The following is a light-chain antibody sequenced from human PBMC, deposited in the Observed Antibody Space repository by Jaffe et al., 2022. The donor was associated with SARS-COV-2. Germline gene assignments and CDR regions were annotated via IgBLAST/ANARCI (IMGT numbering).Light chain of an antibody. Sequence: EIVLTQSPGTLSLSPGERTTLSCRASQCVSSNYLAWYQQKPGQAPRLLIYGASSRAIGIPDRFSGSGSGTDFTLTISRLEPEDFAVYYCQQYGSSPITFGQGTRLEIK. CDR1: QCVSSNY. CDR3: QQYGSSPIT. J-gene: IGKJ5*01. CDR2: GAS. V-gene: IGKV3-20*01.